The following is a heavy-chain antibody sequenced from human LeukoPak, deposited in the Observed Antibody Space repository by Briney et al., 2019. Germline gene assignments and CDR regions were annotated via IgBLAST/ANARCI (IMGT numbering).Heavy chain of an antibody. CDR2: MNPNSGNT. J-gene: IGHJ4*02. CDR1: GYTFTSYD. D-gene: IGHD6-19*01. CDR3: ARGGIAVAGEPYYFDY. V-gene: IGHV1-8*01. Sequence: ASVKVSCKASGYTFTSYDINWVRQATGQGLEWMGWMNPNSGNTGYAQKFQGRVTMTRNTSISTAYMEPSSLRSEDTAVYYCARGGIAVAGEPYYFDYWGQGTLVTVSS.